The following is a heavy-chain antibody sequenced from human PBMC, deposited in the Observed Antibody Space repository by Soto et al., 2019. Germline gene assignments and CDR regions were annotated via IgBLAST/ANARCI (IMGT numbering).Heavy chain of an antibody. J-gene: IGHJ4*02. V-gene: IGHV4-34*01. CDR2: VKDGGST. CDR1: GGSLTGYY. D-gene: IGHD5-12*01. CDR3: ARGQEGIVATH. Sequence: QVQLQQWGAGLLKPSETLSLTCTVNGGSLTGYYWSWIRQPPGKGLEWIGEVKDGGSTNYSPSLRGXXSXSXXTSKNHCSLRLNSVTAADTAVYFCARGQEGIVATHWDQGALVTVSS.